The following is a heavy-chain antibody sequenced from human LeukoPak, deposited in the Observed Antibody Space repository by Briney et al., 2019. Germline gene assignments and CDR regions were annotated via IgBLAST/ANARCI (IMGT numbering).Heavy chain of an antibody. D-gene: IGHD3-22*01. V-gene: IGHV3-23*01. CDR2: ISDSGGRT. CDR1: GITLSNYG. CDR3: ARDFLSYDGSENHFEDTFDI. J-gene: IGHJ3*02. Sequence: PGGSLRLSCAVSGITLSNYGMSWVRQAPGKGLEWVAGISDSGGRTNYADSVKGRFTISRDNPKNTLYLQMNSLRAEDTAVYYCARDFLSYDGSENHFEDTFDIWGQGTMVTVSS.